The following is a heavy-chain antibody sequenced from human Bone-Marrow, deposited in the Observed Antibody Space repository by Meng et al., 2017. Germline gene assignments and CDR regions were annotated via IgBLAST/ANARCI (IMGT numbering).Heavy chain of an antibody. CDR3: AKDLFAEPIRGVIINPVDY. CDR2: ISYDGSNK. CDR1: GFTFSSYA. Sequence: GESLKISCAASGFTFSSYAMHWVRQAPGKGLEWVAVISYDGSNKYYADSVKGRFTISRDNSKNTLYLQMNSLRAEDTAVYYCAKDLFAEPIRGVIINPVDYWGQGTLVTVSS. V-gene: IGHV3-30*07. D-gene: IGHD3-10*01. J-gene: IGHJ4*02.